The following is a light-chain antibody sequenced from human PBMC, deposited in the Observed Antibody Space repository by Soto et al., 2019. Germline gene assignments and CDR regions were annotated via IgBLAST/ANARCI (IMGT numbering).Light chain of an antibody. Sequence: EIVLTQSPGTLSLSAGERATLSCRASQSVSSRYLAWYQQKSGQAPRLLVSGASSRASGIPDRFSGSGSGTDLPLTTSGLEAEDVPVCYCLQFGSASYTLGQGTKLEIK. V-gene: IGKV3-20*01. CDR2: GAS. J-gene: IGKJ2*01. CDR1: QSVSSRY. CDR3: LQFGSASYT.